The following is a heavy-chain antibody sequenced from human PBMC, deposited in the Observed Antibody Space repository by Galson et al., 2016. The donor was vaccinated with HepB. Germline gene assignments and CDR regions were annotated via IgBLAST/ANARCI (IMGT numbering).Heavy chain of an antibody. CDR3: ATGVKGTTWVGVVDY. CDR1: GYTLSELS. J-gene: IGHJ4*02. Sequence: SVKVSCKVSGYTLSELSMYWVRQRPGKGLEWMGGFDPEGGDTVYAQTFRGRVTLTEDASPDTACMGLTSLRSEDTAVYYCATGVKGTTWVGVVDYWGQGTLATASS. CDR2: FDPEGGDT. V-gene: IGHV1-24*01. D-gene: IGHD1-14*01.